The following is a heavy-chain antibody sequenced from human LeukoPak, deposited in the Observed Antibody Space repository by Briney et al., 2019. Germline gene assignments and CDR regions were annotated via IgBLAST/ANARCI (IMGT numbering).Heavy chain of an antibody. J-gene: IGHJ4*02. Sequence: SVKVSCKASGGTFSSYAISWVQQAPGQGLEWMGRIIPIFGTANYAQKFQGRVTITTAESTSTAYMELSSLRSEDTTVYYCARDLYYDSSGYYDYWGQRTLVTVSS. V-gene: IGHV1-69*05. CDR1: GGTFSSYA. D-gene: IGHD3-22*01. CDR2: IIPIFGTA. CDR3: ARDLYYDSSGYYDY.